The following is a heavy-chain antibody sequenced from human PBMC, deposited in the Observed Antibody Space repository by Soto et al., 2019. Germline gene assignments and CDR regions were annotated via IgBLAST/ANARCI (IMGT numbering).Heavy chain of an antibody. D-gene: IGHD1-1*01. V-gene: IGHV3-23*01. Sequence: VQLLESGGGLVQPGGSLRLSCVVSRFTLGYYGVTWVRQAPGKGLEWVSGFSGGSGTTHYRDSVRGRFTISRDDSKSTVYLQMNRLGVDDTAVYYCVKWNGFGDHWGPGTLVTVSS. CDR1: RFTLGYYG. CDR3: VKWNGFGDH. J-gene: IGHJ4*02. CDR2: FSGGSGTT.